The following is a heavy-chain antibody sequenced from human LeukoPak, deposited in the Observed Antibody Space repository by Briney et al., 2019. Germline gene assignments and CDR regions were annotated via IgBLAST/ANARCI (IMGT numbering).Heavy chain of an antibody. D-gene: IGHD3-10*01. Sequence: PGGSLRLSCAASGFTFSGYAMSWVRQAPGKGLEWVSAISGSGGSTYYADSVKGRFTISRDNSKNTLYLQMNSLRAEDTAVYYCAKRRGSGSYSSYFDYWGQGTLVTVSS. J-gene: IGHJ4*02. CDR3: AKRRGSGSYSSYFDY. CDR2: ISGSGGST. V-gene: IGHV3-23*01. CDR1: GFTFSGYA.